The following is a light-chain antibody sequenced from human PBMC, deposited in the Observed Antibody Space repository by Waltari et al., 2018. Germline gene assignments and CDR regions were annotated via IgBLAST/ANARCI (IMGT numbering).Light chain of an antibody. CDR2: SDR. CDR3: SSWDDSRNTVV. CDR1: IANIGTNF. V-gene: IGLV1-44*01. J-gene: IGLJ2*01. Sequence: QTMLTQPPSASGTPGQRVTLPCSGSIANIGTNFLNWYQQPPEPAPKLLIYSDRQRPSGVPDRFSASKSGTSASLAISGLQSEDEGLYYCSSWDDSRNTVVFGGGTKLTVL.